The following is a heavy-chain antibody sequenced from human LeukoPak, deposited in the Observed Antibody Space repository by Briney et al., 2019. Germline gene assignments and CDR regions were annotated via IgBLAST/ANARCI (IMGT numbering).Heavy chain of an antibody. CDR3: ARGGGDGYNHDYYYGMDV. D-gene: IGHD5-24*01. Sequence: SVKVSCKASGGTFSSYAISWVRQAPGQGLEWMGGIIPIFGTANCAQKFQGRVAITADESTSTAYMELSSLRSEDTAVYYCARGGGDGYNHDYYYGMDVWGQGTTVTVSS. CDR2: IIPIFGTA. J-gene: IGHJ6*02. CDR1: GGTFSSYA. V-gene: IGHV1-69*13.